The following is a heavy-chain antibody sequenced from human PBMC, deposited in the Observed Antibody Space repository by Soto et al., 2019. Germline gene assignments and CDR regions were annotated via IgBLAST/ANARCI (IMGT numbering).Heavy chain of an antibody. D-gene: IGHD6-19*01. CDR2: VGHGGTT. CDR1: GGSFSDYY. V-gene: IGHV4-34*01. Sequence: SETLSLTCAVHGGSFSDYYWNWIRQSPGKGLEWIGEVGHGGTTDYNPSLKSRVIITADTSKSQSSLRLYSMTAADAAIYYCARRKGSAWATYTSGLDVWGRGTTVTVSS. J-gene: IGHJ6*02. CDR3: ARRKGSAWATYTSGLDV.